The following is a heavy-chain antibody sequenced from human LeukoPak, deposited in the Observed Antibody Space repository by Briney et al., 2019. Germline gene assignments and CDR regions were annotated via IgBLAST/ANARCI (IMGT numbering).Heavy chain of an antibody. CDR3: VKEQPRGHIFDY. J-gene: IGHJ4*02. CDR2: IRYDGSNK. Sequence: PGGSLRLSCAASGFTFSSYGMHWVRQAPGKGLEWVAFIRYDGSNKYYADSVKGRFTISRDNSKNTLYLQMNSLRAEDTAVYYCVKEQPRGHIFDYWGQGTLVTVSS. V-gene: IGHV3-30*02. CDR1: GFTFSSYG. D-gene: IGHD2-21*01.